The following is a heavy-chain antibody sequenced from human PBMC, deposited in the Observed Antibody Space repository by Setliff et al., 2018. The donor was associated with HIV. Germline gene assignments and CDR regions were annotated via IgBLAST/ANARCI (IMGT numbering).Heavy chain of an antibody. D-gene: IGHD3-22*01. CDR1: GYTFTSYD. V-gene: IGHV1-18*01. J-gene: IGHJ6*02. CDR3: AREIGDYYDSSGYYPPTDYYYGMDV. CDR2: ISAYNGNT. Sequence: ASVKVSCKASGYTFTSYDISWVRQAPGQGLEWMGWISAYNGNTNNAQKLQGRVTMTTDTSTSTAYMELRSLRSDDTAVYYCAREIGDYYDSSGYYPPTDYYYGMDVWGQGTTVTVS.